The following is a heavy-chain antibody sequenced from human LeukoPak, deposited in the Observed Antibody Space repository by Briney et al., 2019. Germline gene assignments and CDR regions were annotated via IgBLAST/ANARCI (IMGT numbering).Heavy chain of an antibody. Sequence: PGGSLRLSCAASGFTFGGSAMHWVRQASGKGLEWVGRIRSKANSYATAYAASVKGRSTISGDDSKNTAYLQMNSLKTEDTAVYYCSTFGGVIVISYWGQGTLVTVSS. CDR3: STFGGVIVISY. V-gene: IGHV3-73*01. CDR1: GFTFGGSA. CDR2: IRSKANSYAT. D-gene: IGHD3-16*02. J-gene: IGHJ4*02.